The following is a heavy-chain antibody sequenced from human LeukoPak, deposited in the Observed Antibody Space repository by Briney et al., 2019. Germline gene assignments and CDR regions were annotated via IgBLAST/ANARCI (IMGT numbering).Heavy chain of an antibody. J-gene: IGHJ4*02. CDR1: GFTFSSYA. CDR2: ISGSGYRT. Sequence: PGGSLRLSCAASGFTFSSYAMSWVRQAPGKGLEWVSAISGSGYRTYYTDSVKGRFTISRDNSKNTLYLQMNSLRAEDTAVYYCAKADGGATYFDCWGQGTLVTVSS. CDR3: AKADGGATYFDC. D-gene: IGHD1-26*01. V-gene: IGHV3-23*01.